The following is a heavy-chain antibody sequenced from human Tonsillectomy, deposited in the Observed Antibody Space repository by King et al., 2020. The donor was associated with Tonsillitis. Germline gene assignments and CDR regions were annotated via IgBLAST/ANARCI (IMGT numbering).Heavy chain of an antibody. V-gene: IGHV5-51*01. CDR1: GYRFTTYW. CDR3: ARLDSSSGENGMDV. D-gene: IGHD2-21*01. CDR2: IYPGDSDT. J-gene: IGHJ6*02. Sequence: VQLVESGAEVKKPGESLRISCKGSGYRFTTYWIGWVRQMPGKGLESMGIIYPGDSDTRYSPSFQGQVTISADKSISTTYLQWRSLKAPDSGMYYCARLDSSSGENGMDVWGQGTTVTVSS.